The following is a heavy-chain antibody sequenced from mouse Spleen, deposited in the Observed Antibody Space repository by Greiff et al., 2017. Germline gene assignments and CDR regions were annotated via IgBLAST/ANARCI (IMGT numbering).Heavy chain of an antibody. J-gene: IGHJ4*01. V-gene: IGHV1-50*01. CDR1: GYTFTSYW. D-gene: IGHD1-1*01. Sequence: QVQLQQSGAELVKPGASVKLSCKASGYTFTSYWMQWVKQRPGQGLEWIGEIDPSDSYTNYNQKFKGKATLTVDTSSSTAYMQLSSLTSEDSAVYYCAGITTMVAPRAMDYWGQGTSVTVSS. CDR2: IDPSDSYT. CDR3: AGITTMVAPRAMDY.